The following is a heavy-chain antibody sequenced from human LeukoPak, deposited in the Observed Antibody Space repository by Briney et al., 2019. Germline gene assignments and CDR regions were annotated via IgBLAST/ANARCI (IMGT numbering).Heavy chain of an antibody. Sequence: PGGSLRLSCAASGFTLSDYNMNWVRQAPGKGLEWVSYITNGGSTIHHADSVKGRFTISRDNAKKTLYLQMNSLRAEDTAVYYCATTFSLWLGELPWGQGTLVTVSS. J-gene: IGHJ5*02. CDR1: GFTLSDYN. D-gene: IGHD3-10*01. V-gene: IGHV3-11*01. CDR3: ATTFSLWLGELP. CDR2: ITNGGSTI.